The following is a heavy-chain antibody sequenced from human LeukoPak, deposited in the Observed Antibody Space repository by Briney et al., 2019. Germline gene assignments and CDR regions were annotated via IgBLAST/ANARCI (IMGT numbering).Heavy chain of an antibody. Sequence: GSGPTLVNPTQTLTLTCTFSGFSLSTSGMCVSWIRQPPGKALEWLARIDWDDDKYYSTSLKTRLTISKDTSKNQVVLTMTNMDPVDTATYYCARIETPRDGYNHDAFDIWGQGTMVTVSS. D-gene: IGHD5-24*01. CDR1: GFSLSTSGMC. CDR3: ARIETPRDGYNHDAFDI. V-gene: IGHV2-70*11. J-gene: IGHJ3*02. CDR2: IDWDDDK.